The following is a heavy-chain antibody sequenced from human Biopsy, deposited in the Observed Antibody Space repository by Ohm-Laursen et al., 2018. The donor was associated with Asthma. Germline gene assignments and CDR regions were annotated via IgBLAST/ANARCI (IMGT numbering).Heavy chain of an antibody. D-gene: IGHD1-26*01. V-gene: IGHV3-30-3*02. J-gene: IGHJ4*02. CDR3: AKMSEPSY. CDR1: RFTYE. CDR2: ISYDGSSI. Sequence: SSLRLSCSASRFTYEMHWVRQAPGKGLEWVAVISYDGSSIYYADSVKGRFTLSRDNSENTLYLHMSSLRTDDTALYYCAKMSEPSYWGQGTWVTVSS.